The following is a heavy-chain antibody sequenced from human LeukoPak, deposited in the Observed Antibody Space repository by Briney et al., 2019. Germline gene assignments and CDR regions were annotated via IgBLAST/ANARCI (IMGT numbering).Heavy chain of an antibody. CDR3: ARDNHSGSWSWFDP. CDR2: ISAYSGHT. J-gene: IGHJ5*02. V-gene: IGHV1-18*01. Sequence: ASVKVSRKASGYTFTNYGISWVRQAPGQGPEWMGWISAYSGHTNYAQKVQGRVTMTTDTSTSTAYMELRSLRSDDTAVYYCARDNHSGSWSWFDPWGQGTLVSVSA. D-gene: IGHD6-13*01. CDR1: GYTFTNYG.